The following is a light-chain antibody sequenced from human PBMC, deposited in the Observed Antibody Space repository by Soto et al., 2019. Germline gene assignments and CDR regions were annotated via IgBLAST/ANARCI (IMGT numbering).Light chain of an antibody. J-gene: IGLJ1*01. CDR3: DSYTSGSSYV. CDR1: SSDVGGYNY. CDR2: DVS. V-gene: IGLV2-14*01. Sequence: QSALTQPASVSGSPGQSITISCTGTSSDVGGYNYVSWYQQHPGKAPKLMIYDVSYRLSGVSDRFSGSKSGNTASLTISGLQSEDEADYYCDSYTSGSSYVFGTGTKLTVL.